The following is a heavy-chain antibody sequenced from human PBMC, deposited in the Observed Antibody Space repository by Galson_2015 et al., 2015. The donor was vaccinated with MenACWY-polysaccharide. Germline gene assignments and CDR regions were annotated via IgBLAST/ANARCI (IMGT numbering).Heavy chain of an antibody. Sequence: ETLSLTCTVSGGSLSGSYWSWTRQPPGQGLEWIGYIYYSGSTNYNPSLKSRVTMSLDISKNQFSLKLSSVTAADTAVYYCARSGTSTSWLYYYYGRDVWGQGTTVTVSS. D-gene: IGHD2-2*01. J-gene: IGHJ6*02. CDR3: ARSGTSTSWLYYYYGRDV. CDR2: IYYSGST. V-gene: IGHV4-59*01. CDR1: GGSLSGSY.